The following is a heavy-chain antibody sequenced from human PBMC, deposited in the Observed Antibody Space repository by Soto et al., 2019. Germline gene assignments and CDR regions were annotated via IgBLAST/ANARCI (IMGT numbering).Heavy chain of an antibody. CDR3: ARGAYYDVLTGSYSYGMDV. J-gene: IGHJ6*02. CDR1: GFTFSSYG. D-gene: IGHD3-9*01. V-gene: IGHV3-30*03. Sequence: QVQLVESGGGVVQPGRSLRLSCAASGFTFSSYGMHWVRQAPGKGLEWVAAILYDGSNKYYADSVKGRFTISRDNSKKTLYLQMNSLRAEDTAVYYCARGAYYDVLTGSYSYGMDVWGQGTTVTVSS. CDR2: ILYDGSNK.